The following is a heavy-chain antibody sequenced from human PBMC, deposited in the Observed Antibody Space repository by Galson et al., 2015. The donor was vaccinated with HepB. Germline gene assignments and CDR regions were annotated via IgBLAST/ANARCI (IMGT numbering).Heavy chain of an antibody. CDR3: ARIKDTAVDY. V-gene: IGHV6-1*01. Sequence: CAISGDSASSNSASWNWIRQSPSRGLEWLGRTYYRSKWYNDYEVSVKSRMTISPDTSKNQFSLQLNSVTPEDTAVYYCARIKDTAVDYWGQGTLVTVSS. CDR1: GDSASSNSAS. D-gene: IGHD5-18*01. J-gene: IGHJ4*02. CDR2: TYYRSKWYN.